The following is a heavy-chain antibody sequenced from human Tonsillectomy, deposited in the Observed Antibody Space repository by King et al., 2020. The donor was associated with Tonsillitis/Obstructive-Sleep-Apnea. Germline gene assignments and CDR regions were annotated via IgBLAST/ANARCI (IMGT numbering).Heavy chain of an antibody. CDR1: GYSFAGHY. Sequence: QLVQSGAKVTKPGASVKVSCQASGYSFAGHYMHWVRQAPGQGHEWLGRINPAYGGTNYAQKFQGRVTMTRDTAINTASMELSSLRSDDTAVYYCVRQKGNWNWLDPWGQGTLVIVSS. D-gene: IGHD1-1*01. V-gene: IGHV1-2*06. CDR2: INPAYGGT. J-gene: IGHJ5*02. CDR3: VRQKGNWNWLDP.